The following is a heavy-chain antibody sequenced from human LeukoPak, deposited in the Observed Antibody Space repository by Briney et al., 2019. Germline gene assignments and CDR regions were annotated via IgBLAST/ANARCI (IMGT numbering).Heavy chain of an antibody. J-gene: IGHJ6*01. V-gene: IGHV3-33*01. D-gene: IGHD5/OR15-5a*01. Sequence: PGGSLRLSCAASGSTFSSYATHWVRQAPGKALEWVAVIWYDGSNLYYADSVKGRFTISRDYSKNTLYLQMNSLRVEDTAVYYCARTRVYTGQYYGMDVWGHGTMVAVSS. CDR3: ARTRVYTGQYYGMDV. CDR1: GSTFSSYA. CDR2: IWYDGSNL.